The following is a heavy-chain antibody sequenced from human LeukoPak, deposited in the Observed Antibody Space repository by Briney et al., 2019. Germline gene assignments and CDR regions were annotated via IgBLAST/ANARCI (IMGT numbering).Heavy chain of an antibody. V-gene: IGHV1-18*01. D-gene: IGHD6-19*01. CDR2: LSAYNANT. CDR3: ARGGSGWWPFDY. J-gene: IGHJ4*02. Sequence: ASVKVSCKASGYTFTSYAMNWVRQAPGQGLEWMGWLSAYNANTNYAQNLQGRVTLTTDTSTNTAYMELRGLRSDDTAVYYCARGGSGWWPFDYWGQGTLVTVSS. CDR1: GYTFTSYA.